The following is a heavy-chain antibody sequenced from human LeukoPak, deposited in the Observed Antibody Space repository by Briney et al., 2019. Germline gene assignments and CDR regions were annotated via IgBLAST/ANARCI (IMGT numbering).Heavy chain of an antibody. D-gene: IGHD3-22*01. CDR3: ARDADSSGYYPPFFGT. J-gene: IGHJ3*02. Sequence: ASVKVSCKASGGTFSSYAISWVRQAPGQGLEWMGGIIPIFGTANYAQKFQGRVTITADESTSTAYMELSSLRSEDTAVYYCARDADSSGYYPPFFGTWGQGTMVTVSS. V-gene: IGHV1-69*13. CDR2: IIPIFGTA. CDR1: GGTFSSYA.